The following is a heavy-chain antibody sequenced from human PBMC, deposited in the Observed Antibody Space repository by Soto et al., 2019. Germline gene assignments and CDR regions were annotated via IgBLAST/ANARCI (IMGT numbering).Heavy chain of an antibody. D-gene: IGHD3-22*01. CDR1: GGSISSYY. Sequence: SETLSLTCTVSGGSISSYYWSWIRQPPGKGLEWIGYIYYSGSTNYNPSLKSRVTISVDTSKNQFSLKLSSVTAADTAVYYCARVNYYDSSGYYPDAFDIWGQGTMVTVS. J-gene: IGHJ3*02. V-gene: IGHV4-59*01. CDR3: ARVNYYDSSGYYPDAFDI. CDR2: IYYSGST.